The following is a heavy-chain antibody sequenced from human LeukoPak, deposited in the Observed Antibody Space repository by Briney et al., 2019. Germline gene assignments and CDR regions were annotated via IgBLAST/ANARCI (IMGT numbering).Heavy chain of an antibody. CDR3: AGHSGNYGYYYYMDV. V-gene: IGHV1-24*01. CDR2: CNPEDGET. CDR1: GYTLTELC. Sequence: ASVKVSCKVSGYTLTELCMHWVRQAPGKGLEWMGGCNPEDGETIYAQKFQGRVTITADESTSTAYMELSSLRSEDTAVYYCAGHSGNYGYYYYMDVWGKGTTVTISS. J-gene: IGHJ6*03. D-gene: IGHD1-26*01.